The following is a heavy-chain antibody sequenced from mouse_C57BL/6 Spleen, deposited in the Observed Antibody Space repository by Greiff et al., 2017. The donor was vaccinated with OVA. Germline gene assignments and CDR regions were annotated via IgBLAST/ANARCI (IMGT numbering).Heavy chain of an antibody. D-gene: IGHD1-1*01. Sequence: VQLVESGPELVKPGASVKLSCKASGYTFTSYDINWVKQRPGQGLEWIGWIYPRDGSTKYNEKFKGKATLTVDTSSSTAYMELHSLTSEDSAVYFCANYYGSSYWYFDVWGTGTTVTVSS. J-gene: IGHJ1*03. CDR1: GYTFTSYD. CDR3: ANYYGSSYWYFDV. V-gene: IGHV1-85*01. CDR2: IYPRDGST.